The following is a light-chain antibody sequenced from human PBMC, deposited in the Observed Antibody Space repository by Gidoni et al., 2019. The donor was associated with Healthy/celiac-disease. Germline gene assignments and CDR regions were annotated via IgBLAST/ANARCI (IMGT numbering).Light chain of an antibody. J-gene: IGKJ2*01. CDR1: QGISSW. CDR2: AAS. Sequence: DIQMTQSPFSVSASVGARVTITCRASQGISSWLAWYQQKPGRAPNLLISAASSLQTGVPSRFSGSGSGTDFTLTISSLQPEDFATYYCQQTHSFPHTFGQGTKLEIK. CDR3: QQTHSFPHT. V-gene: IGKV1-12*01.